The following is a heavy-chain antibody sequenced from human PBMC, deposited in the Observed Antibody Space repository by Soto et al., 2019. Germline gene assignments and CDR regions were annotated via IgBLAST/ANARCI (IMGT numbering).Heavy chain of an antibody. CDR1: GYTFTSYG. D-gene: IGHD2-15*01. CDR3: ARGSGLGYCSGGSCYSGGYYGMDV. V-gene: IGHV1-18*01. Sequence: GASVKVSCKASGYTFTSYGISWVRQAPGQGLGWMGWISAYNGNTNYAQKLQGRVTMTTDTSTSTAYMELRSLRSDDTAVYYCARGSGLGYCSGGSCYSGGYYGMDVWGQGTTVTVSS. J-gene: IGHJ6*02. CDR2: ISAYNGNT.